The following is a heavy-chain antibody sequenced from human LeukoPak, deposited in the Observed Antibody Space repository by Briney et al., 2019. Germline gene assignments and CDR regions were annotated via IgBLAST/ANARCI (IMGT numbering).Heavy chain of an antibody. CDR2: INPDGSEK. CDR3: ARDFGYSQFDY. Sequence: PGGSLRLSCEASGFTFSTSWMDWVRQAPGKGLEWVANINPDGSEKFHVDSVKGRFTISRDNAKNSLYLQMNSLRAEDTAVYYCARDFGYSQFDYWGQGSLVTVSS. CDR1: GFTFSTSW. V-gene: IGHV3-7*03. J-gene: IGHJ4*02. D-gene: IGHD5-18*01.